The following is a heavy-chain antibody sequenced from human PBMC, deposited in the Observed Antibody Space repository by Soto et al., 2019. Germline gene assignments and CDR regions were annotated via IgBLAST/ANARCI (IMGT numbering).Heavy chain of an antibody. J-gene: IGHJ5*02. CDR2: INAHSGGT. CDR1: GFSFTGYY. CDR3: AKDLTRQLAYWLDP. Sequence: ASVKVSCKASGFSFTGYYIHWLRQAPGQGLEWMGWINAHSGGTEYAQKFRGRVTLTRDTSIATAYLTLTSLTSDDTALYYCAKDLTRQLAYWLDPWGQGTQVTVSS. D-gene: IGHD6-6*01. V-gene: IGHV1-2*02.